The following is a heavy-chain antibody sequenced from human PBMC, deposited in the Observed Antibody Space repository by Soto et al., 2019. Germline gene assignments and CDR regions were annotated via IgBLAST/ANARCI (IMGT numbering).Heavy chain of an antibody. CDR3: AKGVAARPSWFDP. Sequence: PGGSLRLSCAASGFTFSSYGMHWVRQAPGKGLEWVSAISGSGGSTYYADSVKGRFTISRDNSKNTLYLQMNSLRAEDTAVYYCAKGVAARPSWFDPWGQGTLVTVSS. V-gene: IGHV3-23*01. CDR1: GFTFSSYG. CDR2: ISGSGGST. D-gene: IGHD6-6*01. J-gene: IGHJ5*02.